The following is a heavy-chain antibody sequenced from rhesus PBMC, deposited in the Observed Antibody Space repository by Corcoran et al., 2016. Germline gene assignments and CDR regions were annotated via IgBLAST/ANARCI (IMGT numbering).Heavy chain of an antibody. CDR3: ATRSNVYGSDAFDF. D-gene: IGHD1-44*02. J-gene: IGHJ3*01. CDR2: VDPEDGEA. Sequence: EVQLVQSGAEVKKPGASVKISCKASGYTFTDYYLHWVRQAPGKGLEGMGRVDPEDGEAIHAQKFQDRGTNTAETSTDTAYMELSSLRSEDTAVYYCATRSNVYGSDAFDFWGQGLRVTVSS. CDR1: GYTFTDYY. V-gene: IGHV1-111*02.